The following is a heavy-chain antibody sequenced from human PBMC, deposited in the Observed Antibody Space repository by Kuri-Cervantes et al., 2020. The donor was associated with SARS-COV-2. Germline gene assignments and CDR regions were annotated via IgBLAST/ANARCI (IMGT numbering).Heavy chain of an antibody. V-gene: IGHV4-59*01. J-gene: IGHJ6*02. CDR2: IYYSGST. CDR1: GGSISSYY. Sequence: GSLRLSCTVSGGSISSYYWSWIRQPPGKGLEWIGYIYYSGSTNYNPSLKSRVTISVDTSKNHFSLKLSSVTAADTAVYYCPLIPRYAMDVRGPGTTVTVSS. D-gene: IGHD2-2*02. CDR3: PLIPRYAMDV.